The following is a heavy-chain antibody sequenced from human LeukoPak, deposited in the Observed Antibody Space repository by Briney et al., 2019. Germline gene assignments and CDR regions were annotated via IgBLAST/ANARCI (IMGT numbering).Heavy chain of an antibody. CDR3: AKDRVQTPLKY. D-gene: IGHD3-10*01. J-gene: IGHJ4*02. CDR2: FSGSGGST. Sequence: GGSLRLSCAASGFTFSSYAMSWVRQAPGKGVGCISGFSGSGGSTYYADSVKGRFTISRDNSKNTLYLRMNSLRAEDTAVYYCAKDRVQTPLKYWGQGTLVTVSS. V-gene: IGHV3-23*01. CDR1: GFTFSSYA.